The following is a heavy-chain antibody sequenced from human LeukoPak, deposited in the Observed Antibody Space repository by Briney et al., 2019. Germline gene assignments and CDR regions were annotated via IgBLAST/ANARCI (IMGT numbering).Heavy chain of an antibody. CDR2: INPSGGST. J-gene: IGHJ4*02. CDR1: GGTFSSYA. CDR3: ARAQAEWYYFDY. Sequence: ASVKVSCKASGGTFSSYAISWVRQAPGQGLEWMGIINPSGGSTSYAQKFQGRVTMTRDTSTSTVYMELSSLRSEDTAVCYCARAQAEWYYFDYWGQGTLVTVSS. D-gene: IGHD2-8*01. V-gene: IGHV1-46*01.